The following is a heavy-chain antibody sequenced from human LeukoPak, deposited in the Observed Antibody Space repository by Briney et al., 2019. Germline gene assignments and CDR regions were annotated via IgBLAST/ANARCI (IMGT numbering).Heavy chain of an antibody. CDR2: IYSSAIT. V-gene: IGHV3-66*02. CDR3: ARGEYYYYYYMDV. Sequence: PGGSLRLSCAASGFTVSSSYMSWVRQAPGKGLEWVSVIYSSAITYYADSVKGRFTISRDNSKNTLYLQMNSLRAEDTAVYYRARGEYYYYYYMDVWGKGTTVTVSS. J-gene: IGHJ6*03. D-gene: IGHD3-10*01. CDR1: GFTVSSSY.